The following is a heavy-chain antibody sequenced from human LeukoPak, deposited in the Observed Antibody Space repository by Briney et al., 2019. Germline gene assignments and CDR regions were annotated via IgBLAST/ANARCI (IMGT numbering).Heavy chain of an antibody. CDR1: GGSISSSSYY. J-gene: IGHJ4*02. CDR3: ARRIGRGNYFDY. Sequence: SETLSLTCTVSGGSISSSSYYWGWIRQPPGKGLEWIGSIYYSGSTYYNPSLKSRVTISVDTSKNQLSLKLSSVTAADTAVYYCARRIGRGNYFDYWGQGTLVTVSS. D-gene: IGHD1-26*01. CDR2: IYYSGST. V-gene: IGHV4-39*01.